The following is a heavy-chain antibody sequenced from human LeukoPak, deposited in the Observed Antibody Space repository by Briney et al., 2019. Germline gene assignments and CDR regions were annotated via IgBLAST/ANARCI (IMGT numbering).Heavy chain of an antibody. Sequence: GGSLRLSCAASGFTFSSYGMHWVRQAPGKGLEWVAVIWYDGSNKYYADSVKGRFTISRDNSKNTLYLQMNSLRAEDTAVYYCAKDQGSNYDFDYWGQGTLVTVSS. CDR3: AKDQGSNYDFDY. CDR2: IWYDGSNK. CDR1: GFTFSSYG. J-gene: IGHJ4*02. D-gene: IGHD4-11*01. V-gene: IGHV3-30*02.